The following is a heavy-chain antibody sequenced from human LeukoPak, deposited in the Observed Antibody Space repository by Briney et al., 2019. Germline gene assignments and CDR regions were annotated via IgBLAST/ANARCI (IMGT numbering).Heavy chain of an antibody. CDR3: ARLLGGDYVWFDP. J-gene: IGHJ5*02. V-gene: IGHV4-61*02. Sequence: SETLSLTCAVSGYSISSGYYWSWIRQPAGKGLEWIGRIYTSGSTNYNPSLKSRVTISVDTSKNQFSLKLSSVTAADTAVYYCARLLGGDYVWFDPWGQGTLVTVSS. D-gene: IGHD4-17*01. CDR1: GYSISSGYY. CDR2: IYTSGST.